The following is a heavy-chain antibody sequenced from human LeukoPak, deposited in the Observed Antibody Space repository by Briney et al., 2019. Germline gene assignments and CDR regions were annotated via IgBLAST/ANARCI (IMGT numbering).Heavy chain of an antibody. V-gene: IGHV1-69*06. CDR3: ASGQSLYSGYDLGDSYYFDY. CDR2: IIPIFGTA. CDR1: GGTVSRYP. D-gene: IGHD5-12*01. J-gene: IGHJ4*02. Sequence: EASVKVSCKASGGTVSRYPISWVRQAPGQGLEWMGGIIPIFGTANYAQKLQGRVTITADKSTSTAYMELSSLRSEDTAVYYCASGQSLYSGYDLGDSYYFDYWGQGTLVTVSS.